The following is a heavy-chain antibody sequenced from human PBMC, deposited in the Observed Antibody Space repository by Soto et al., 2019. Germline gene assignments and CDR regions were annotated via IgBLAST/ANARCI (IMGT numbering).Heavy chain of an antibody. Sequence: AGGSLRLSCALSGFTLSTYSINWVRQAPGRGLEWIAHIRPSGTPIYYVDSVKGRFTISGDNAENSLYLQMNSLRADDTAVYYCVRDRDFAFDLWGQGTKVTVSS. J-gene: IGHJ3*01. CDR1: GFTLSTYS. V-gene: IGHV3-48*01. CDR2: IRPSGTPI. CDR3: VRDRDFAFDL.